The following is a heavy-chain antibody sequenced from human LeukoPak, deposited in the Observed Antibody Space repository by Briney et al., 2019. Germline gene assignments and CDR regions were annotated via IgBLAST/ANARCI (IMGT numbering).Heavy chain of an antibody. V-gene: IGHV3-48*04. CDR1: GFTFSRLS. D-gene: IGHD3-16*01. CDR2: ISSSSATI. J-gene: IGHJ4*02. Sequence: GGSLRLSCAASGFTFSRLSLNWVRQAPGKGPEWVSYISSSSATIYYADSVKGRFAISRDNAKNSVFLQMNSLRAEDTALYYCVRGQATSWGLDFWGQGTLVTVSS. CDR3: VRGQATSWGLDF.